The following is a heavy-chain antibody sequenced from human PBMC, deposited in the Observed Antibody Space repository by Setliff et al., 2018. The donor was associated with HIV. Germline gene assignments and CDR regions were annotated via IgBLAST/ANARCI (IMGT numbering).Heavy chain of an antibody. Sequence: PSETLSLTCAVYGGSFSGYYWSWIRQPPGKGLEWIGEINHSGSTNYNPSLKSRVTILVDTSKNQFSLKLRSVTAADTAVYYCARVGEGYSGGMDVWGKGTTVTVSS. CDR1: GGSFSGYY. V-gene: IGHV4-34*01. CDR3: ARVGEGYSGGMDV. J-gene: IGHJ6*03. D-gene: IGHD5-12*01. CDR2: INHSGST.